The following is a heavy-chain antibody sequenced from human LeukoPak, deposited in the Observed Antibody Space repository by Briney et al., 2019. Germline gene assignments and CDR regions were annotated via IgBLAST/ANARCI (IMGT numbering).Heavy chain of an antibody. Sequence: SETLSLTCTVSGAFLTNPTYYQWSWIRQAPGKGLELIGSLYASESPKINPSLRSRVTMSVDTSKNQFSLKLGSVTAADTAVYYCARVYSYGFSSIDYWGQGTLVTVSS. D-gene: IGHD5-18*01. CDR1: GAFLTNPTYY. J-gene: IGHJ4*02. V-gene: IGHV4-61*01. CDR3: ARVYSYGFSSIDY. CDR2: LYASESP.